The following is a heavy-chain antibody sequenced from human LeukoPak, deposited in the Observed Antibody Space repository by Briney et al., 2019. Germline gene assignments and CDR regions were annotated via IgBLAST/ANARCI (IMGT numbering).Heavy chain of an antibody. J-gene: IGHJ4*02. D-gene: IGHD5-24*01. CDR1: GGSFSGYY. CDR3: ARDRDGYNYLDY. Sequence: PSETLSLTCAVYGGSFSGYYWSWIRQPPGKGLEWIGEINHSGSTNYNPSLKSRVTISVDTSKNQFSLKLSSVTAADTAVYYCARDRDGYNYLDYWGQGTLVTVSS. V-gene: IGHV4-34*01. CDR2: INHSGST.